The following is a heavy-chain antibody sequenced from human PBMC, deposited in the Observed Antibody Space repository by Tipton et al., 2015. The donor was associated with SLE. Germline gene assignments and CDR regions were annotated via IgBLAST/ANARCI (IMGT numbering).Heavy chain of an antibody. D-gene: IGHD1-26*01. CDR2: INHSGST. Sequence: TLSLTCAVYGGSFSGYYWSWIRQPPGKGLEWIGEINHSGSTNYNPSLKSRVTMSVDTSKNHFSLKLTSVIAADTAVYYCARPRVGVAAVHIWGQGTMVTVSS. V-gene: IGHV4-34*01. CDR1: GGSFSGYY. CDR3: ARPRVGVAAVHI. J-gene: IGHJ3*02.